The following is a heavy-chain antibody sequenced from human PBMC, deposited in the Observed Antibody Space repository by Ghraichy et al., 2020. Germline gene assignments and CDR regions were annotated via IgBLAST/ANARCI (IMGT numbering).Heavy chain of an antibody. Sequence: GGSLRLSCTASGFTFNTFVMTWVRQAPGKGLEWVSSISGSGGRPYHADSVKGRFTISRDNPKNTLFLQMNSLGAEDTAVYYCAKSPFFYGSGSYFAYYYQYTMDVWGQGTTVTVSS. D-gene: IGHD3-10*01. CDR3: AKSPFFYGSGSYFAYYYQYTMDV. V-gene: IGHV3-23*01. CDR1: GFTFNTFV. J-gene: IGHJ6*02. CDR2: ISGSGGRP.